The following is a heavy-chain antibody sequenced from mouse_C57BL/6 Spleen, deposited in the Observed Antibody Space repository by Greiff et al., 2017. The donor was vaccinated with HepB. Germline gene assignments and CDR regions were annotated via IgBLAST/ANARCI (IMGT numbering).Heavy chain of an antibody. D-gene: IGHD1-1*01. CDR1: GFSLTSYG. CDR3: AKTRITTVVSAMDY. CDR2: IWGDGST. V-gene: IGHV2-3*01. Sequence: VKLMESGPGLVAPSQSLSITCTVSGFSLTSYGVSWVRQPPGKGLEWLGVIWGDGSTNYHSALISRLSISKDNSKSQVFLKLNSLQTDDTATYYCAKTRITTVVSAMDYWGQGTSVTVSS. J-gene: IGHJ4*01.